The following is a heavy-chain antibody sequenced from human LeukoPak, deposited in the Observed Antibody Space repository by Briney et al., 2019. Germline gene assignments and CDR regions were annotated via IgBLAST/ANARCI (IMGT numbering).Heavy chain of an antibody. V-gene: IGHV1-2*02. J-gene: IGHJ3*02. CDR2: INPNSGGT. CDR1: GYTFTGYY. D-gene: IGHD3-10*01. Sequence: ASVKVSCKASGYTFTGYYMHWVRQAPGQGLEWMGWINPNSGGTNYAQKFQGRVTMTRDTSISTAYMELSRLRSDDTAVYYCARRFWYYGSGSYYTEGDAFDIWGQGTMVTVSS. CDR3: ARRFWYYGSGSYYTEGDAFDI.